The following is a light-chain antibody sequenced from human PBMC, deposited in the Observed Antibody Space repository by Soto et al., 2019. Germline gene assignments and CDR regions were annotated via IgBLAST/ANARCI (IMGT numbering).Light chain of an antibody. CDR2: QVK. CDR3: SSLTTSSTWV. Sequence: QSALTQPASVSGSPGRSITISCTGTSSDVGVYNYVSWYQQHPGKAPKLMIYQVKNRPSGVSNRFSGSKSGNTASLIISGLQAEDEADYYCSSLTTSSTWVFGGGTKLTVL. V-gene: IGLV2-14*01. CDR1: SSDVGVYNY. J-gene: IGLJ3*02.